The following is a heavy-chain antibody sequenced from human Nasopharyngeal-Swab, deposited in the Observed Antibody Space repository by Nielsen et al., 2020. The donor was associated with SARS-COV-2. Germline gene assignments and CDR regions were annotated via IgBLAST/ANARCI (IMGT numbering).Heavy chain of an antibody. CDR3: ASRVRYCSGGSCYGMDV. Sequence: GESLKISCKGSGYSFTSYWLGWVRQMPGKGLEWMGIIYPGDSDTRYSPSFPGQVTISADKSISTAYLQWSSLKASDTAMYYCASRVRYCSGGSCYGMDVWGQGTTVTVSS. CDR2: IYPGDSDT. D-gene: IGHD2-15*01. J-gene: IGHJ6*02. V-gene: IGHV5-51*01. CDR1: GYSFTSYW.